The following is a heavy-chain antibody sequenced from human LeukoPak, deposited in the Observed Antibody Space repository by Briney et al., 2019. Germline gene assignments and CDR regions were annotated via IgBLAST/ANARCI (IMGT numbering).Heavy chain of an antibody. J-gene: IGHJ4*02. V-gene: IGHV3-30-3*01. CDR2: ISYDGSNK. D-gene: IGHD2-2*01. Sequence: PGGSLRLSCAASGFTFSSYAMHWVRRAPGKGLEWVAVISYDGSNKYYADSVKGRFTISRDNSKNTLYLQMNSLRAEDTAVYYCARDDKNPLVVPAPGDYWGQGTLVTVSS. CDR1: GFTFSSYA. CDR3: ARDDKNPLVVPAPGDY.